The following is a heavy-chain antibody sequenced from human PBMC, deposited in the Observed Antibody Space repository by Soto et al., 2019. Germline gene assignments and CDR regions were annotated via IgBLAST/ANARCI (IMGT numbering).Heavy chain of an antibody. D-gene: IGHD3-22*01. CDR2: IDPSDSYT. Sequence: GESLKISCKGSGYSFTSYWISWVRQMPGKGLEWMGRIDPSDSYTNYSPSFQGHVTISADKSISTAYLQWSSLKASDTAMYYCARSTYYYDSSGYYASLYYHYVMDVWGQGTTVIVSS. CDR1: GYSFTSYW. V-gene: IGHV5-10-1*01. J-gene: IGHJ6*02. CDR3: ARSTYYYDSSGYYASLYYHYVMDV.